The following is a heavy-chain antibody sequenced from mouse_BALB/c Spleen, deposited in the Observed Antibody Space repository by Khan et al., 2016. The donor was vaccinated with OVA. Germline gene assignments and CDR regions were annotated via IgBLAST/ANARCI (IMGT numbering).Heavy chain of an antibody. Sequence: QIQLVQSGPDLKKPGETVKISCKASGYTFTNNGMNWVKQNPGKGLKWMGWINTYTGEPTYVNDFKGRFAFSLETSATTAYLQINNLKNEDTATYFCARVGYAGTMDYWGQGTSVTVSS. D-gene: IGHD4-1*01. CDR1: GYTFTNNG. CDR3: ARVGYAGTMDY. V-gene: IGHV9-3-1*01. J-gene: IGHJ4*01. CDR2: INTYTGEP.